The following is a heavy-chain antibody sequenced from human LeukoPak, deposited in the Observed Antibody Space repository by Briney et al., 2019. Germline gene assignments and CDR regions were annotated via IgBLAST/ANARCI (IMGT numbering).Heavy chain of an antibody. CDR3: ARDQRITMVRGTVDYYYYMDV. D-gene: IGHD3-10*01. CDR1: GFTFSSYW. Sequence: GGSLRLSCAASGFTFSSYWMSWVRQAPGKGLEWVANIKQDGSEKYYVDSVKGRFTISRDNAKNSLYLQMNSLRAEDTAVYYCARDQRITMVRGTVDYYYYMDVWGKGTTVTISS. CDR2: IKQDGSEK. V-gene: IGHV3-7*01. J-gene: IGHJ6*03.